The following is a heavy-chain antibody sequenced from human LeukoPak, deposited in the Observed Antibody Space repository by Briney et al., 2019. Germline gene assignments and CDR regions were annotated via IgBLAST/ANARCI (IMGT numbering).Heavy chain of an antibody. CDR3: AKGIPSDF. J-gene: IGHJ4*02. V-gene: IGHV3-30*18. CDR1: GFTFSSYG. Sequence: PERSLRLSCAASGFTFSSYGMHWVRQAPGKGLEWVAVISYDGSNKYYADSVKGRFTISRDNSKNTLYLQMNSLRAEDTAVYYCAKGIPSDFWGQGTLVTVSS. CDR2: ISYDGSNK.